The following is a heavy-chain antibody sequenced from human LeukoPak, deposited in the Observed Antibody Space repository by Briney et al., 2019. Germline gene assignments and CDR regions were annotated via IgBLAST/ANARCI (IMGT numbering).Heavy chain of an antibody. CDR2: ISGSGGST. Sequence: GGSLRLSCAASGFTFSSYAMSWVRQAPGKGLEWVSAISGSGGSTYYADSVKGRFTISRDNSKNTLYLQMNSLRAEDTAVYYCARQAPAPGNYYYYYMDVWGKGTTVTVSS. V-gene: IGHV3-23*01. J-gene: IGHJ6*03. CDR3: ARQAPAPGNYYYYYMDV. D-gene: IGHD2-2*01. CDR1: GFTFSSYA.